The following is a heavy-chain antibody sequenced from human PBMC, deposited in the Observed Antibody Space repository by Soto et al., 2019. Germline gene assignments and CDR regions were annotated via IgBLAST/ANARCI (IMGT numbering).Heavy chain of an antibody. CDR2: INHSGST. V-gene: IGHV4-34*01. CDR3: ARVRGVILGSDY. J-gene: IGHJ4*02. D-gene: IGHD3-10*01. CDR1: GVSISSYY. Sequence: PSETLSLTCTVSGVSISSYYWSWIRQPPGKGLEWIGEINHSGSTNYNPSLKSRVTISVHTSKNQFSLKLSSVTAADTAVYYCARVRGVILGSDYWGQGTLVTVSS.